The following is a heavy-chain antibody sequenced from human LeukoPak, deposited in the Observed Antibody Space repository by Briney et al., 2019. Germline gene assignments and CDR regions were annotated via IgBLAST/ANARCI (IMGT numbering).Heavy chain of an antibody. CDR2: IKGDGSST. CDR3: ARDGYSFGHDFDY. V-gene: IGHV3-74*01. D-gene: IGHD5-18*01. CDR1: GLTFSSYA. Sequence: HPGGSLRLSCAASGLTFSSYAMSWVRQAPGKGLVWVSRIKGDGSSTSYADSVKGRFTISRDNAKNTLYLQMNSLRAEDTAVYYCARDGYSFGHDFDYWGQGTLVTVSS. J-gene: IGHJ4*02.